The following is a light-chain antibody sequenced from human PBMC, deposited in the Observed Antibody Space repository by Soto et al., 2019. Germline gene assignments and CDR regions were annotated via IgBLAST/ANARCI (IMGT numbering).Light chain of an antibody. V-gene: IGKV3-15*01. Sequence: EVVLTQSPATLSVSPGEGVTLSCRASQSVGTTLAWYQQKPGQAPRLLIYGASTRATGIPARFSGSGSGTEFTLTISSLQSEDFAVYYCQQYNNWPRTFGQGTKVDIK. CDR2: GAS. CDR3: QQYNNWPRT. CDR1: QSVGTT. J-gene: IGKJ1*01.